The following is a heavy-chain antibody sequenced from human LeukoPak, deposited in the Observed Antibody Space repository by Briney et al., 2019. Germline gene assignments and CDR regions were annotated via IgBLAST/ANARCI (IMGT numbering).Heavy chain of an antibody. V-gene: IGHV4-34*01. Sequence: SETLSLTCAVYGGSFSGYYWSWIRQPPGKGLEWIGEINHSGSTNYNPSLKSRVTISVDTSKNQFSLKLSSVTAADTAVYYCARGRGYCSGGSCSRPPSYYYYYMDVWGKGTTVTVSS. J-gene: IGHJ6*03. CDR2: INHSGST. CDR3: ARGRGYCSGGSCSRPPSYYYYYMDV. D-gene: IGHD2-15*01. CDR1: GGSFSGYY.